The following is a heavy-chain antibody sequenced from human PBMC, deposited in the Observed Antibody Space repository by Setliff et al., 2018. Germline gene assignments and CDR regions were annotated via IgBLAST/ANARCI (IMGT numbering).Heavy chain of an antibody. CDR2: IYHSGST. CDR3: VRRPFPVVRGVMTYFDY. V-gene: IGHV4-34*01. Sequence: SETLSLTCAVYGGSFSTYYWSWVRQPPGKGLEWIGEIYHSGSTNSNPSLKTRITISVDKSQNQFPRKLTSVTAADPAVYYFVRRPFPVVRGVMTYFDYWGQGTLVTVSS. J-gene: IGHJ4*02. D-gene: IGHD3-10*01. CDR1: GGSFSTYY.